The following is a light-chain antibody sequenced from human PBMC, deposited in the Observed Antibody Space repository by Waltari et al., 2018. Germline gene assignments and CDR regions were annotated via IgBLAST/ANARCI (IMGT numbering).Light chain of an antibody. CDR2: DT. CDR1: SIDVGDYHY. Sequence: QPALTQPRSVSGSPGQSVTLSCTASSIDVGDYHYVSWYQQFPGKFPKLIICDTYRPSGVPDRFSCSKSGNTASLTISGLQAEDEADYYCCSNTGTYTLVFGEGTKLTVL. V-gene: IGLV2-11*01. CDR3: CSNTGTYTLV. J-gene: IGLJ2*01.